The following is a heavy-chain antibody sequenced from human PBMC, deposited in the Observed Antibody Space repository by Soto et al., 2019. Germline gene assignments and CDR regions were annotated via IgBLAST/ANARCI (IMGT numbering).Heavy chain of an antibody. J-gene: IGHJ5*02. D-gene: IGHD3-22*01. CDR3: ARGVNYYDSSGSSWFDP. Sequence: KQTPSRGLEWLGRTYYRSKWYNDYAVSVKSRITINPDTSKNQFSLQLNSVTPEDTAVYYCARGVNYYDSSGSSWFDPWGQGALVTVS. CDR2: TYYRSKWYN. V-gene: IGHV6-1*01.